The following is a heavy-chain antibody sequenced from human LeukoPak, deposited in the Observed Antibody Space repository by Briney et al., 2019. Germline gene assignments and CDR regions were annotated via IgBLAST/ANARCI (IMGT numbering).Heavy chain of an antibody. CDR3: ARDGELLGYYFDL. CDR1: GFRCKSHA. Sequence: GGALRLSSTASGFRCKSHAMHCVRQGPGKAPNCLAVIWYDESNESYADSVKGRFTVSRDNSKNTVYLQMHRLRADDTAVYFCARDGELLGYYFDLSGQGTPVTVSS. V-gene: IGHV3-33*01. J-gene: IGHJ4*02. CDR2: IWYDESNE. D-gene: IGHD1-7*01.